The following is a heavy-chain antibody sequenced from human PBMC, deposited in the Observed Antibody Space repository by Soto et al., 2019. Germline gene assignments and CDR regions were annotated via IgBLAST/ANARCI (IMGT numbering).Heavy chain of an antibody. Sequence: QVQLVQSGAEVKKPGASVKVSCKASGYTFTGYYMHWVRQAPGQGLEWMGWINPNSGGTNYAQQFQGWVTLTRDTSISTACMELSMLRSDDTAVYYCARETLDRYYYESSGYYSHDAFDIWGQGTMVTVSS. CDR1: GYTFTGYY. V-gene: IGHV1-2*04. D-gene: IGHD3-22*01. J-gene: IGHJ3*02. CDR3: ARETLDRYYYESSGYYSHDAFDI. CDR2: INPNSGGT.